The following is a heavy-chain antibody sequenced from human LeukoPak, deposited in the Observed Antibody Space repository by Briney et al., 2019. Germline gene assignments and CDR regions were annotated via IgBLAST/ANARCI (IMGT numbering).Heavy chain of an antibody. Sequence: PGRSLRLSCVTSGFTFSHYGMHWVRQLPGKGLEWVAAISFDAEGDYHVDYVKGRFTISRDNSKNTLYLQMNSLRVEDTAVYYCAKDGGNWYDSEGNYLMRSYMDVWGKGTTVTVSS. CDR3: AKDGGNWYDSEGNYLMRSYMDV. V-gene: IGHV3-30*18. CDR1: GFTFSHYG. J-gene: IGHJ6*03. D-gene: IGHD3-16*01. CDR2: ISFDAEGD.